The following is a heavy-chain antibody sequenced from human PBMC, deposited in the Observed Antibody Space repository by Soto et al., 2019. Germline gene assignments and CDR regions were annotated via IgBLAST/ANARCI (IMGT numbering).Heavy chain of an antibody. CDR2: ISESGDST. CDR3: AKSRIQGWTKGLYDH. CDR1: GFTFSSYA. J-gene: IGHJ4*02. D-gene: IGHD5-18*01. V-gene: IGHV3-23*01. Sequence: GGSLRLSCAASGFTFSSYAMSWVRQAPGKGLEWVSSISESGDSTSYAESVRGRFTISRDDSKNTLYLQMNSLRAEDTAVYSCAKSRIQGWTKGLYDHWGQGTLVTVSS.